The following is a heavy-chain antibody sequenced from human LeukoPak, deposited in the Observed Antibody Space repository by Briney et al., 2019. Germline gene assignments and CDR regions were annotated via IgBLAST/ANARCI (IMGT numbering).Heavy chain of an antibody. CDR3: ARVDYGGNSLGWDY. CDR2: FDPEDGET. D-gene: IGHD4-23*01. CDR1: GYTLTELS. V-gene: IGHV1-24*01. J-gene: IGHJ4*02. Sequence: GASVKVSCKVSGYTLTELSMHWVRQAPGKGLEWMGGFDPEDGETIYAQKFQGRVTMTRDMSTSTVYMELSSLRAEDTAVYYCARVDYGGNSLGWDYWGQGTLVTVSS.